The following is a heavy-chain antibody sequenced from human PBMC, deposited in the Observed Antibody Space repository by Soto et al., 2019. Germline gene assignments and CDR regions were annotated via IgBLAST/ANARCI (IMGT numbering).Heavy chain of an antibody. D-gene: IGHD5-12*01. V-gene: IGHV1-2*02. J-gene: IGHJ4*02. CDR3: ARGYVEMATITIDY. CDR2: INPNSGGT. Sequence: QVQLVQSGAEVKKPGASVKVSCKASGYTFTGYYMHWVRQAPGQGLEWMGWINPNSGGTNYAQKIQGRVTKTRDTSSSTAYMELSRLRSDDTAVYYCARGYVEMATITIDYWGQGTLVTVSS. CDR1: GYTFTGYY.